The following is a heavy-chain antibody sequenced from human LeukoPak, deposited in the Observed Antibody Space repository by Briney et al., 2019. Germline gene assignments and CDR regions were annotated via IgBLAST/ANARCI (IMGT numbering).Heavy chain of an antibody. V-gene: IGHV4-59*08. D-gene: IGHD3-10*01. CDR3: ARPQSGGYYFDY. CDR1: GGSISGYY. CDR2: IYYSGST. Sequence: SETLSLTCTVSGGSISGYYWSWIREPPGKGLERIGYIYYSGSTNYNPSLKSRVTISVDTSKNQFSLKLNSMTAAHTAVYYCARPQSGGYYFDYWGQGTLVTVSS. J-gene: IGHJ4*02.